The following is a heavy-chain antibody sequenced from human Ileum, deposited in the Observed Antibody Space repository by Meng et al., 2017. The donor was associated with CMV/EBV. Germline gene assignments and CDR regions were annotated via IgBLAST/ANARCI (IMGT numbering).Heavy chain of an antibody. V-gene: IGHV3-74*03. CDR2: IKSDGSSI. CDR1: GFTFNNYW. CDR3: ARDVSYGMDV. Sequence: GESLKISCAASGFTFNNYWMHWVRQAPGKGLVWVSRIKSDGSSITYADSVKGRLTLSRDNAKNTLYLQMNSLRGEDTGVYYCARDVSYGMDVWGQGTMVTVSS. D-gene: IGHD5/OR15-5a*01. J-gene: IGHJ6*02.